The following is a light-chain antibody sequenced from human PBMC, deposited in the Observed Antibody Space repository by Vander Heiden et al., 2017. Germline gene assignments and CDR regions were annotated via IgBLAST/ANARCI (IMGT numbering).Light chain of an antibody. CDR1: QSVLSSFNSKNH. V-gene: IGKV4-1*01. J-gene: IGKJ1*01. CDR2: WAS. CDR3: EQHSTKT. Sequence: RATINCKSSQSVLSSFNSKNHLAWFRQKPRQPPELLIYWASTRESGVPDRFSGGGSGTDFTLTISSMQAEDVAVYYCEQHSTKTFGQGTKVEIK.